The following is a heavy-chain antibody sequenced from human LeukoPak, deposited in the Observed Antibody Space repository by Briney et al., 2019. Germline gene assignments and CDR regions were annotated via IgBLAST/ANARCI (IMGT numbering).Heavy chain of an antibody. V-gene: IGHV4-34*01. CDR2: INHSGST. CDR1: GGSFSGYY. D-gene: IGHD3-16*01. CDR3: ARDQAPRMITFGGPRRWFDP. J-gene: IGHJ5*02. Sequence: SETLSLTCAVYGGSFSGYYWSWIRQPPGKGLEWIGEINHSGSTNYNPSLKSRVTISVDTSKNLFSLKLSSVTAADTAVYYCARDQAPRMITFGGPRRWFDPWGQGTLVTVSS.